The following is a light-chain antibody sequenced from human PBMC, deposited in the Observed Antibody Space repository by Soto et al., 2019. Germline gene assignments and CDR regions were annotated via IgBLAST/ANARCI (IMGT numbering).Light chain of an antibody. V-gene: IGKV1-5*03. Sequence: DIQMTQSPSTLSASVGDRVTITCRASQSISSWLAWYQQKPGKAPKLLIYKASSLESGVPSRFSGSGSGTEFTLTISSLQPDDFATYYCQQYNSQPPFTFGQGTKLEI. CDR2: KAS. CDR1: QSISSW. J-gene: IGKJ2*01. CDR3: QQYNSQPPFT.